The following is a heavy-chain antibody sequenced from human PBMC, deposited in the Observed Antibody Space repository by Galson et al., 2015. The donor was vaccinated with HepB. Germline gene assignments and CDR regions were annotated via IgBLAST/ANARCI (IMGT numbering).Heavy chain of an antibody. CDR1: GASISSSYW. CDR3: ARRETNRPVDY. J-gene: IGHJ4*02. V-gene: IGHV4-4*02. D-gene: IGHD2-8*01. Sequence: SETLSLTCAVSGASISSSYWWTWVRQPPGKGLEWIGEMSHSGSTNYKPSLKSRVSLSVDKSKNQFSLNLSFVTAADTAVYYCARRETNRPVDYWGQGTLVTVSS. CDR2: MSHSGST.